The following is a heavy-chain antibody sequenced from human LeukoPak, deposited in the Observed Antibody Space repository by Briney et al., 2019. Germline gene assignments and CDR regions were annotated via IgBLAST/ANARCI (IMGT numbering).Heavy chain of an antibody. J-gene: IGHJ6*02. CDR3: ARERYYYYYGMDV. V-gene: IGHV4-34*01. Sequence: SETLSLTCAVYGGPFSGYYWSWIRQPPGKGLEWIGEINHSGSTNYNPSPKSRVTISVDTSKNQFSLKLSSVTAADTAVYYCARERYYYYYGMDVWGQGTTVTVSS. CDR1: GGPFSGYY. CDR2: INHSGST.